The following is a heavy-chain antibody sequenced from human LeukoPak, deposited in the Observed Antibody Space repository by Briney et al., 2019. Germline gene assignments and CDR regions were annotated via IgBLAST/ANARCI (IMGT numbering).Heavy chain of an antibody. CDR3: ARGPTHDTPKPNMVTYYFYMVV. J-gene: IGHJ6*03. CDR1: GYTFTSYD. CDR2: INPNSGST. Sequence: ASVKVSCKASGYTFTSYDINWVRQATGQGLEWMGRINPNSGSTGYAQKFQGRVTMTRNTSISTAYMELSSLRSEDTAVYYCARGPTHDTPKPNMVTYYFYMVVWGKGTTVSISS. V-gene: IGHV1-8*02. D-gene: IGHD2/OR15-2a*01.